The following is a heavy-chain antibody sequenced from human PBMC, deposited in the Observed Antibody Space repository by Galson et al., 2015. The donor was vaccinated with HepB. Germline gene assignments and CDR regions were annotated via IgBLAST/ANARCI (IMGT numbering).Heavy chain of an antibody. CDR2: INAGNGNT. Sequence: SVKVSCKASGYTFTSYAMHWVRQAPGQRLEWMGWINAGNGNTKYSQKFQGRVTITRDTSASTAYMELSSLRSEDTAVYYCARSYYYYYGMDVWGQGTTVTVSS. CDR3: ARSYYYYYGMDV. J-gene: IGHJ6*02. V-gene: IGHV1-3*01. CDR1: GYTFTSYA.